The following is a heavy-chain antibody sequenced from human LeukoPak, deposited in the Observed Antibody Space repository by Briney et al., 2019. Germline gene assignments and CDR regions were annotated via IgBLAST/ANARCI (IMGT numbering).Heavy chain of an antibody. CDR3: ARVGALSSSWLLY. J-gene: IGHJ4*02. CDR2: ISYDGSNK. D-gene: IGHD6-13*01. CDR1: GFTFSSYA. Sequence: GGSLRLSCAASGFTFSSYAMHWVRQAPGKGLEWVAVISYDGSNKYYADSVKGRFTISRDNSKNTLYLQMNSLRAEDTAAYYCARVGALSSSWLLYWGQGTLVTVSS. V-gene: IGHV3-30*04.